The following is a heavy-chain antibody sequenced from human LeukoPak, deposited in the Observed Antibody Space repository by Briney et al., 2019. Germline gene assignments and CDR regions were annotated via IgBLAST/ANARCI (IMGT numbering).Heavy chain of an antibody. D-gene: IGHD6-13*01. V-gene: IGHV1-2*02. Sequence: GASVKVSCKASGYTFTSYAMNWVRQAPGQGLEWMGWINPNSGGTNYAQKFQGRVTMTRDTSVSTAYMELSRLRSDDTAVYYCARASWYPEMDVWGKGTTVTISS. J-gene: IGHJ6*04. CDR1: GYTFTSYA. CDR2: INPNSGGT. CDR3: ARASWYPEMDV.